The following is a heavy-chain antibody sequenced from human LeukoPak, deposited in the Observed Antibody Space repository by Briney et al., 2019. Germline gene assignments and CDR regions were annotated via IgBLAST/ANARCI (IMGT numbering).Heavy chain of an antibody. Sequence: SGGSLRLSCAASGFTFSSYWMSWVRQAPGKGLEWVANIKQDGSEKYYVDSVKGRFTISRDNAKNSLYLQMNSLRAEDTAVYYCARDRGKAAADPYYYYYMDVWGKGTTVTVSS. CDR1: GFTFSSYW. V-gene: IGHV3-7*01. J-gene: IGHJ6*03. D-gene: IGHD6-13*01. CDR2: IKQDGSEK. CDR3: ARDRGKAAADPYYYYYMDV.